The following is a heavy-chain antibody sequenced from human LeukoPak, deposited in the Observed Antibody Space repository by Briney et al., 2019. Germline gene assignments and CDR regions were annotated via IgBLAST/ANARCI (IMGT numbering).Heavy chain of an antibody. J-gene: IGHJ4*02. V-gene: IGHV3-64D*06. D-gene: IGHD3-10*01. CDR2: ISSNGGGT. Sequence: GGSLRLSCSASGFTFSSHAMHWVRQAPGKGLEYVSAISSNGGGTYYADSVKGRFTISRYNSKNTLYLQMSSLRAEDTAVYYCVKDFSSYGSGSYMDYWGQGTLVTVSS. CDR3: VKDFSSYGSGSYMDY. CDR1: GFTFSSHA.